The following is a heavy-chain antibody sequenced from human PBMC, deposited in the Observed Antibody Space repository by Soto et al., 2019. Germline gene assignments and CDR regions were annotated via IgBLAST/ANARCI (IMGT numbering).Heavy chain of an antibody. Sequence: QVQLVESGGGVVQPGRSLRLSCAASGFTFSDYAMHWVRHVPGQGLEWVAVISFDGNIKYDADSVKVRFTISRDNSKNTLFLQMDSLKGEDTAVYSCARAPRRYCTSLSCLGLYGLDVWGQGTAVTVSS. CDR1: GFTFSDYA. CDR3: ARAPRRYCTSLSCLGLYGLDV. V-gene: IGHV3-30-3*01. J-gene: IGHJ6*02. CDR2: ISFDGNIK. D-gene: IGHD2-8*01.